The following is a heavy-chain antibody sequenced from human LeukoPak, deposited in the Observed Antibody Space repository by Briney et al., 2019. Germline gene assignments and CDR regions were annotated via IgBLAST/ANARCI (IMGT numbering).Heavy chain of an antibody. CDR3: AKGRGTTVTAAANY. D-gene: IGHD4-17*01. J-gene: IGHJ4*02. CDR2: ISGAGGTT. CDR1: GFTFSNYS. Sequence: GSLRLSCAASGFTFSNYSMSWVRQAPGKGLEWVSTISGAGGTTYYADSVKGRFTISRDNSKNTLFLQFNSLRADDTAVYYCAKGRGTTVTAAANYWGQGNLVNVSS. V-gene: IGHV3-23*01.